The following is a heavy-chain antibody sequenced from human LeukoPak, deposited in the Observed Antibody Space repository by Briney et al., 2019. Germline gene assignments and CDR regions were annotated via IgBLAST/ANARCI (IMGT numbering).Heavy chain of an antibody. V-gene: IGHV4-59*01. J-gene: IGHJ4*02. CDR1: GGSISNYW. Sequence: SETLSLTCTVSGGSISNYWWSWIRQPPGKGLEWIGYVFDSGGTNYTPSLKSRVTISLDTSKKQFSLRLSSVTAADTAVYYCARGYSSSWNYFDYWGLGTLVTVSS. CDR3: ARGYSSSWNYFDY. D-gene: IGHD6-13*01. CDR2: VFDSGGT.